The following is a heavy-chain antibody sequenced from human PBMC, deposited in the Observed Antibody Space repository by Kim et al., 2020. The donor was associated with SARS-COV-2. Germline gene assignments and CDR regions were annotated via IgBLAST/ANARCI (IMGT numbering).Heavy chain of an antibody. Sequence: GGSLRLSCAASGFTFKSYAMSWVRQAPGKGLEWVSAVSDSGRRTYYAESVKGRFTVSRDNPKNTLYMQLNRLRADDTAIYYCAKENTTVATPGIDYWGQGAPVTVSS. V-gene: IGHV3-23*01. CDR3: AKENTTVATPGIDY. CDR1: GFTFKSYA. J-gene: IGHJ4*02. D-gene: IGHD4-17*01. CDR2: VSDSGRRT.